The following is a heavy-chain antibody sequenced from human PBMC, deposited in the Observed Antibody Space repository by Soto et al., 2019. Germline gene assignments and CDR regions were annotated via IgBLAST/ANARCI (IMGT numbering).Heavy chain of an antibody. J-gene: IGHJ6*02. CDR2: IRSKAYGGTT. Sequence: PGGSLRLSCTASGFTFGDYAMSWVRQAPGKGLEWVGFIRSKAYGGTTEYAASVKGRFTISRDDSKSIAYLQMNSLKTEDTAVYYCTRGELGAAYYYGMDVWGQGTTVTVSS. CDR1: GFTFGDYA. D-gene: IGHD2-15*01. V-gene: IGHV3-49*04. CDR3: TRGELGAAYYYGMDV.